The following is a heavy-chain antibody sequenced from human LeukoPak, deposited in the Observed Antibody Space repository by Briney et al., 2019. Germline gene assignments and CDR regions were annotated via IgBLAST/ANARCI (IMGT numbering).Heavy chain of an antibody. D-gene: IGHD3-10*01. V-gene: IGHV3-21*01. CDR2: ISSSSSYI. Sequence: PGGSLRLSCAASGFTFSSYSMNWVRQAPGKGLEWVSSISSSSSYIYYADSVKGRFTISRDNAKNSLYLQMNSLRAEDTAVYYCARVFVSGSSYGMDVGGQGTTVTVSS. CDR3: ARVFVSGSSYGMDV. J-gene: IGHJ6*02. CDR1: GFTFSSYS.